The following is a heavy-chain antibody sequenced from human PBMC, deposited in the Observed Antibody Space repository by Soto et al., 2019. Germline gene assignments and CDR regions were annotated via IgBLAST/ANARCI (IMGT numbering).Heavy chain of an antibody. D-gene: IGHD3-3*01. CDR3: ARGENLEWIGYYYGMDV. V-gene: IGHV1-2*04. CDR1: GYTFTGYY. CDR2: INPNSGGT. Sequence: GASVKVSCKASGYTFTGYYMHWVRQAPGQGLEWMGWINPNSGGTNYAQKFQGWVTMTRDTSISTAYMELSRLRSDDTAVYYCARGENLEWIGYYYGMDVWGQGTTVTVSS. J-gene: IGHJ6*02.